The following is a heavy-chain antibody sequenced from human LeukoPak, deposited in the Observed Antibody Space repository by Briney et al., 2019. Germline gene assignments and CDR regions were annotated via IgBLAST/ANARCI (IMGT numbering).Heavy chain of an antibody. Sequence: GGSLKLSCAASGFTFNNFAMNWVRQAPGKGLEWVSAISGSVDNTYCADSVKGRFTISRDSSKNTLYLQMSSLRAEDTAVYFCAKGRGKVVTPFDYWGQGTLVTVSS. CDR1: GFTFNNFA. D-gene: IGHD4-23*01. V-gene: IGHV3-23*01. CDR3: AKGRGKVVTPFDY. J-gene: IGHJ4*02. CDR2: ISGSVDNT.